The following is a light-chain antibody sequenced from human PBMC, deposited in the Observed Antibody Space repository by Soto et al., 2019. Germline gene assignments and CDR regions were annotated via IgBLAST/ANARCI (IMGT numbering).Light chain of an antibody. CDR3: SSYAGSNMGV. J-gene: IGLJ1*01. Sequence: QSALTQPPSASGSPGQSVTISCTGTSSDVGGYKFVSWYQQHPGKAPKLLIYEVTQRPSGVPDRFSGSKSGNTASLTVSGLQAEDDADYYCSSYAGSNMGVFGTGTKVTVL. CDR1: SSDVGGYKF. V-gene: IGLV2-8*01. CDR2: EVT.